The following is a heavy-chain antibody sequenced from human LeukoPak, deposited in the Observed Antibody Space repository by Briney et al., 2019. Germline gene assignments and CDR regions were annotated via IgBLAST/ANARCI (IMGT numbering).Heavy chain of an antibody. CDR2: IYSGGST. CDR1: GFTVSSNY. J-gene: IGHJ6*02. V-gene: IGHV3-66*01. CDR3: ARAGRYGSWHYGMDV. Sequence: PGGSLRLSFAASGFTVSSNYMSWVRQAPGKGLEWVSVIYSGGSTYYADSVKGRFTISRDNSKNTLYLQMNSLRAEDTAVYYCARAGRYGSWHYGMDVWGQGTTVTVSS. D-gene: IGHD3-16*02.